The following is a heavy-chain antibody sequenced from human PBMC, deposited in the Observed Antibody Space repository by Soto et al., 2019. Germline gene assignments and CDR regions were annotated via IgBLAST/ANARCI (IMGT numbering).Heavy chain of an antibody. Sequence: QVQLVQSGAEVKKPGASVKISCTASGYTVTTHYMHWVRQAPGRGIGWMGAINPGSGAAKYTQTFQAKITMTRDTSTNTVYMEMSALRSEDTAVFYCARGGEVGVAGSAAFDMWGQGTMVTVSS. CDR3: ARGGEVGVAGSAAFDM. CDR2: INPGSGAA. D-gene: IGHD3-3*01. J-gene: IGHJ3*02. V-gene: IGHV1-46*01. CDR1: GYTVTTHY.